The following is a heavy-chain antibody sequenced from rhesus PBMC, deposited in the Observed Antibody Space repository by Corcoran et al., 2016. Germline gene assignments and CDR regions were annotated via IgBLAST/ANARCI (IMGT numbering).Heavy chain of an antibody. V-gene: IGHV4-73*01. D-gene: IGHD3-3*01. CDR2: FDCKSAKT. CDR1: GDSLSSDY. CDR3: VRDYIY. Sequence: QVKLSQWGEGLVQPSETLSLTCAVYGDSLSSDYWSWSRQYPRKGLEWIGNFDCKSAKTNYNPSLRNRVTMSKDTSNNQFSLKLTSVTAADTSMYYCVRDYIYWGQGVLVTVSS. J-gene: IGHJ4*01.